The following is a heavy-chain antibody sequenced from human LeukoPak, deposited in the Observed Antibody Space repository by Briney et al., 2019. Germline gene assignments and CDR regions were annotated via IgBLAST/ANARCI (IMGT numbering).Heavy chain of an antibody. CDR2: ISYDGSNK. J-gene: IGHJ6*02. Sequence: GGSLRLSCAASGFTFSSYAMHWVRQAPGKGLEWVAVISYDGSNKYYADSVKGRFTISRDNSKNTLYLQMNSLRAEDTAVYYCARVVINYYYGMDVWGQGTTVTVSS. V-gene: IGHV3-30-3*01. CDR3: ARVVINYYYGMDV. CDR1: GFTFSSYA. D-gene: IGHD1-26*01.